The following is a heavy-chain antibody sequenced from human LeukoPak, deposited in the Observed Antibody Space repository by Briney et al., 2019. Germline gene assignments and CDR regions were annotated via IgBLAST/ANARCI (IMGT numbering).Heavy chain of an antibody. D-gene: IGHD1-1*01. CDR1: GFTFSDYY. Sequence: GGSLRLSCAASGFTFSDYYMSWIRQAPGKGLEWVSYISSSGSTIYYADSVKGRFTISRDNAKNSLYLQMNSLRAEDTAIYYCAKISGYNWNDPFNYWGQGTLVTVSS. J-gene: IGHJ4*02. CDR3: AKISGYNWNDPFNY. CDR2: ISSSGSTI. V-gene: IGHV3-11*01.